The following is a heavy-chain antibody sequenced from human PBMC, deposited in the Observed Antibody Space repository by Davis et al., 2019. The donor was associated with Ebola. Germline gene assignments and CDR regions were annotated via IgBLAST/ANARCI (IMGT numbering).Heavy chain of an antibody. V-gene: IGHV3-74*01. J-gene: IGHJ6*02. CDR3: AGPRGYSYDYYYYYGMDV. CDR2: INSDGSST. CDR1: GFTFSSYW. D-gene: IGHD5-18*01. Sequence: PGGSLRLSCAASGFTFSSYWMHWVRQAPGKGLVWVSRINSDGSSTSYADSVKGRFTISRDNAKNTLYLQMNSLRAEDTAVYYCAGPRGYSYDYYYYYGMDVWGQGTTVTVSS.